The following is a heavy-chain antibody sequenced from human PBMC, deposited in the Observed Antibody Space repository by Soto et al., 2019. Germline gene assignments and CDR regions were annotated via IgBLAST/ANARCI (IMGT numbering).Heavy chain of an antibody. J-gene: IGHJ4*02. CDR3: ARADDFSARFDY. CDR2: IYYSGST. CDR1: GGSISSGDFY. V-gene: IGHV4-30-4*01. D-gene: IGHD4-4*01. Sequence: SETLSLTCTVSGGSISSGDFYWSWIRQPPGKGLELIGNIYYSGSTYYNPSLRSRAIMSVDTSQNQFSLKLSSLTAADTAVYFCARADDFSARFDYWAQGALVTVSS.